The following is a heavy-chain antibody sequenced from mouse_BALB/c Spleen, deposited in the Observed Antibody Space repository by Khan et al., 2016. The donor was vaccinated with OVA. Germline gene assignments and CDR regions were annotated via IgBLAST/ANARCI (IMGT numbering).Heavy chain of an antibody. CDR3: ARDRWLLRAMDY. J-gene: IGHJ4*01. CDR2: IRNKDNGYTI. Sequence: EVELVESGGGLVQTGGSLRLSCATSGFTFTDYYMSWVRQPPGKALEWLGFIRNKDNGYTIEYSASVKGRFTISRDNSQSILYLQMNTLRAEERATYYCARDRWLLRAMDYWGQGTSVTVSS. CDR1: GFTFTDYY. D-gene: IGHD2-3*01. V-gene: IGHV7-3*02.